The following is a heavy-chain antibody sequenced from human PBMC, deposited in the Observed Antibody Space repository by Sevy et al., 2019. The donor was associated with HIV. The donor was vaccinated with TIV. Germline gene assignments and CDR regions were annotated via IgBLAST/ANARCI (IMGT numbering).Heavy chain of an antibody. D-gene: IGHD7-27*01. V-gene: IGHV3-7*01. J-gene: IGHJ4*02. CDR2: IKQDGSEK. CDR3: AREREGWELGGYYFEY. Sequence: GESLKISCAASGFTFNNYWMSWVRQAPGRGLEWVANIKQDGSEKYNVESVKGRFTISRDNAKNEMYLQMNSLMAEDTAEYYGAREREGWELGGYYFEYWGQRTLVTVSS. CDR1: GFTFNNYW.